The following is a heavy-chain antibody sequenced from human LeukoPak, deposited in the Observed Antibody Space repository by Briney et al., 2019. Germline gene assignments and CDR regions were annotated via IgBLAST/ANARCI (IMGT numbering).Heavy chain of an antibody. CDR2: INWNGGST. Sequence: GRSLRLSCAASGFTFDDYGMSWVRQAPGKGLEWVSGINWNGGSTGYADSVKGRFTISRDSAKNSLYLQMNSLRAEDTALYYCARGSTCYYDSSGYYFIDYWGQGTLVTVSS. CDR1: GFTFDDYG. V-gene: IGHV3-20*04. D-gene: IGHD3-22*01. CDR3: ARGSTCYYDSSGYYFIDY. J-gene: IGHJ4*02.